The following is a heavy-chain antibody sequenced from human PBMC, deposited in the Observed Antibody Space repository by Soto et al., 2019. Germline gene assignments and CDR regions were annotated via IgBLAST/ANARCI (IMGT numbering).Heavy chain of an antibody. CDR1: GGSISSGGYS. J-gene: IGHJ4*02. V-gene: IGHV4-30-2*01. CDR2: IYHSGST. D-gene: IGHD3-3*01. Sequence: PSETLSLTCAVSGGSISSGGYSWSWIRQPPGKGLEWIGYIYHSGSTYYNPSLKSRVTISVDRSKNQFSLKLSSVTAADTAVSYCARVRGFWSGYYIDYGGQGTLVTVSS. CDR3: ARVRGFWSGYYIDY.